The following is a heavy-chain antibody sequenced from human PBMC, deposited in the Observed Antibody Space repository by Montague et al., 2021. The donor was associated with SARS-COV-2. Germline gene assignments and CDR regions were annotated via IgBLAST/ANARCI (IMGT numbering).Heavy chain of an antibody. Sequence: SETLSLTCAVYGGSISGYYCSWIRQPPEKGLEGFGEINHNGRTNNNPSPKRRVIITVDTSKKQFSLKLISLTAADTAVYYCSRRGSSVWGVTVSAGLDYWGQGILVTVSS. J-gene: IGHJ4*02. V-gene: IGHV4-34*01. CDR2: INHNGRT. CDR1: GGSISGYY. D-gene: IGHD3-10*01. CDR3: SRRGSSVWGVTVSAGLDY.